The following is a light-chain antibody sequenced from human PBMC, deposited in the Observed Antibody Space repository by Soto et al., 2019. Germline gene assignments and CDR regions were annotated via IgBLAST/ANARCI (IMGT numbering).Light chain of an antibody. CDR1: KNDIGVYDF. J-gene: IGLJ1*01. V-gene: IGLV2-8*01. CDR2: EVV. CDR3: QSYAGSNTYV. Sequence: SVLTQPPSASGSPGQSVTISCTGTKNDIGVYDFVSWYQHHPGKAPRLIIYEVVQRPSGVPDRFSGSKSGNTASLTVSGLQAADEADYFCQSYAGSNTYVFGSGTKLTVL.